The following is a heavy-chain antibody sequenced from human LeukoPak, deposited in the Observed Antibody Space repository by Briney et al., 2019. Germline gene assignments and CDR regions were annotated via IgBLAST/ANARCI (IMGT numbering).Heavy chain of an antibody. CDR2: IYHSGST. V-gene: IGHV4-38-2*01. D-gene: IGHD3-22*01. CDR3: ARHRPAHRHNYDSGGYFIDY. Sequence: SETLSLTCAVSGYSISSGYYWGWIRQPPGKGLEWIGSIYHSGSTYYNPSLKSRVTISVDTSKNQFSLKLSSVTAADTAVYYCARHRPAHRHNYDSGGYFIDYWGQGTLVTVSS. CDR1: GYSISSGYY. J-gene: IGHJ4*02.